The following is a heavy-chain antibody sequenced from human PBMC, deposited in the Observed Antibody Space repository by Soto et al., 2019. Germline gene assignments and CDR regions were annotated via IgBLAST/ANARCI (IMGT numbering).Heavy chain of an antibody. J-gene: IGHJ4*02. Sequence: PGGSLRLSCAASGFTFSSYGMHWVRQAPGKGLEWVAVIWYDGSNKYYADSVKGRFTISRDNSKNTLYLQMNSLRAEDTAVYYCARGPTYYYDSSGYYYFPPQIDYWGQGTLVTVSS. V-gene: IGHV3-33*01. D-gene: IGHD3-22*01. CDR2: IWYDGSNK. CDR1: GFTFSSYG. CDR3: ARGPTYYYDSSGYYYFPPQIDY.